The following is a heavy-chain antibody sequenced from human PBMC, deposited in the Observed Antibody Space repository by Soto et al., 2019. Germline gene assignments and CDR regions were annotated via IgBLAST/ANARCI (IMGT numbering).Heavy chain of an antibody. CDR3: AHILNYYGSGSRDAFDI. J-gene: IGHJ3*02. CDR1: GFSLSTSGVG. D-gene: IGHD3-10*01. V-gene: IGHV2-5*01. Sequence: VSGPTLVNPTQTLTLTCTFSGFSLSTSGVGVGWIRQPPGKALEWLALIYWTDDKPYSPSLKSRLTITKDTSRNQVVLTMTNMDPVDTATYYCAHILNYYGSGSRDAFDIWGQGTMVTV. CDR2: IYWTDDK.